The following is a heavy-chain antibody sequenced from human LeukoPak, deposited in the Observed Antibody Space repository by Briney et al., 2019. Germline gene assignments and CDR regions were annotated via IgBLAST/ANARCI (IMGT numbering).Heavy chain of an antibody. J-gene: IGHJ4*02. D-gene: IGHD3-10*01. Sequence: SETLSLTCAVYGGSFSGYYWSWIRQPPGKGLEWIGEINHSGSTNYNPSLKSRVTVSVDTSKNQFSLKLSSVTAADTAVYYCARHRKTYYYGSGRSEAFDYWGQGTLVTVSS. CDR1: GGSFSGYY. CDR2: INHSGST. V-gene: IGHV4-34*01. CDR3: ARHRKTYYYGSGRSEAFDY.